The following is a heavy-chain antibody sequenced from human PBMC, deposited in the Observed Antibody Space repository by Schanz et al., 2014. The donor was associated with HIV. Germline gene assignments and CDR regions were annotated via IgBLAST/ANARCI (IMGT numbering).Heavy chain of an antibody. D-gene: IGHD3-10*01. V-gene: IGHV1-69*06. Sequence: QVQLVQSRAEVKKPGSSVKVSCKASGGTFMTYAISWVRQAPGQGLEWMGGIIPVFGTTNYAQKFQGRVTINADKSTSTAYMELSSLRAEDTAVYYCAKGQRGIVRGDIDYWGQGTLVTVSS. CDR1: GGTFMTYA. CDR3: AKGQRGIVRGDIDY. J-gene: IGHJ4*02. CDR2: IIPVFGTT.